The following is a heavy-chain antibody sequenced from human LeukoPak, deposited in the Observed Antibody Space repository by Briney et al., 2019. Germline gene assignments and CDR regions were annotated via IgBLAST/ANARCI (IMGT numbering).Heavy chain of an antibody. CDR1: GFTFSSYG. V-gene: IGHV3-30*18. J-gene: IGHJ5*02. CDR2: ISYDGSNK. D-gene: IGHD6-6*01. Sequence: PGGSLRLSCAASGFTFSSYGMHWVRQAPGKGLEWVAVISYDGSNKYYADSVKGRFTISRDNSKNTLYLQMNSLRAEDTAVYYCAKDPSHKVRFDPWGQGTLVTVSS. CDR3: AKDPSHKVRFDP.